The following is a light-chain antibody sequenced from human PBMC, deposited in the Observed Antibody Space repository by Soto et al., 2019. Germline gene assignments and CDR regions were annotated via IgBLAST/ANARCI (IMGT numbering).Light chain of an antibody. CDR3: HQYGSSPWT. Sequence: EIVLTQSPGTLSLSPGERATLSCRARQSGFSVYLAWFQQKPGQAPMLLIYGASTRATGITDRFSGSGFGTYFTLTISRLEPEDYEVYSSHQYGSSPWTLGQGPKVEI. V-gene: IGKV3-20*01. CDR1: QSGFSVY. J-gene: IGKJ1*01. CDR2: GAS.